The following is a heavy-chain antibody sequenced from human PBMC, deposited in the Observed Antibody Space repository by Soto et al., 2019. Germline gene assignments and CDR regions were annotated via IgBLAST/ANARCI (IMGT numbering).Heavy chain of an antibody. V-gene: IGHV4-34*01. J-gene: IGHJ6*03. D-gene: IGHD3-16*02. CDR1: GGSFSGYY. Sequence: SETLSLTCAVYGGSFSGYYWSWIRQPPGKGLEWIGEINHSGSTNYNPSLKSRVTISVDTSKNQFSLKLSSVTAADTAVYYCARGPISRGSYRYTNNREYYYYMDVWGKGTTVTVSS. CDR2: INHSGST. CDR3: ARGPISRGSYRYTNNREYYYYMDV.